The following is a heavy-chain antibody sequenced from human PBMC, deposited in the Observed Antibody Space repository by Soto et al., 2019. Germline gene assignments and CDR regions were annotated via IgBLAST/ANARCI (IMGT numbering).Heavy chain of an antibody. Sequence: GGSLRLSCAASGFTFSSYGMHWVRQAPGKGLEWVAVIWYDGSNKYYADSVKGRFTISRDNSKNTLYLQMNSLRAEDTAVYYCTRVPAAKDYYYYGMDVWGQGTTVTVSS. J-gene: IGHJ6*02. V-gene: IGHV3-33*01. CDR1: GFTFSSYG. CDR2: IWYDGSNK. CDR3: TRVPAAKDYYYYGMDV. D-gene: IGHD2-2*01.